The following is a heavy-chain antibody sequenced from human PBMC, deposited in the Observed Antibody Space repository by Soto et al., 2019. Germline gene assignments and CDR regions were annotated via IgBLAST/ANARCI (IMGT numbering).Heavy chain of an antibody. D-gene: IGHD3-22*01. CDR3: ARSYYYDSSGYFDY. V-gene: IGHV4-59*01. CDR2: IYYSGST. Sequence: SETLSLTCTVSGGSISSYYWSWIRQPPGKGLEWIGCIYYSGSTNYNPSLKSRVTISVDTSKNQFSLKLSSVTAADTAVYYCARSYYYDSSGYFDYWGQGTLVTVSS. CDR1: GGSISSYY. J-gene: IGHJ4*02.